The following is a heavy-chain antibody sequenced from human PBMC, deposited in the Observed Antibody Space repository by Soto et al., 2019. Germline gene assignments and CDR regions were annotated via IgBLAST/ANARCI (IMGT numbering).Heavy chain of an antibody. CDR3: ARGLVGLAWYGMDV. Sequence: QVQLQESGPGLVKPSQTLSLTCTVSGGSISSGGYYWSWIRQHPGKGLEWIGYIYYSGSTYYNPSLKSRVTISVDTPNNQFSLKLTSVTAADTAVYYCARGLVGLAWYGMDVWGQGTTVTVSS. D-gene: IGHD2-8*02. CDR1: GGSISSGGYY. J-gene: IGHJ6*02. V-gene: IGHV4-31*03. CDR2: IYYSGST.